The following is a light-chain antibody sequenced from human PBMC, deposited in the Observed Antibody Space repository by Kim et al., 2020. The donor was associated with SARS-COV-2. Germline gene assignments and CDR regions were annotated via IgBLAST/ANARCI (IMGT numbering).Light chain of an antibody. CDR2: GTS. J-gene: IGKJ4*01. CDR1: QSVSSSY. CDR3: HQSGGF. Sequence: PGERATLSCRASQSVSSSYLAWYQQKPGQPPRLLIYGTSSRATGIPDRFSGSGSGTDFTLTINRLEPEDFALYYCHQSGGFFGGGTNV. V-gene: IGKV3-20*01.